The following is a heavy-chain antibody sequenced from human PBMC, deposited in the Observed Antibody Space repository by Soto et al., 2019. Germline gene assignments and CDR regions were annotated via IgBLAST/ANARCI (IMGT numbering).Heavy chain of an antibody. J-gene: IGHJ6*03. V-gene: IGHV3-74*03. CDR3: ARRWEYFYMDV. CDR2: INTDGTSP. Sequence: EVQLVESGGALVQPGGSLRLSCAASGFTFSSYWMHWVRQAPGKGLVWVSRINTDGTSPKYADSVKGRFTISRENAKNTLYLQMHTLRDEDTDVYYCARRWEYFYMDVWGKGITVTV. CDR1: GFTFSSYW. D-gene: IGHD1-26*01.